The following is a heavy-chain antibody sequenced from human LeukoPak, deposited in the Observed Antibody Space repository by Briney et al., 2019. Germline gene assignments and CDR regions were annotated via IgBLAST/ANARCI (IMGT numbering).Heavy chain of an antibody. J-gene: IGHJ3*02. CDR3: ARDYSLIAVAGTDDAFDI. CDR1: GFTFSSYS. CDR2: ISSSSSHI. V-gene: IGHV3-21*01. Sequence: GGSLRLPCAASGFTFSSYSMNWVRQAPGKGLEWVSSISSSSSHIYYADSVKGRFTISRDNAKNSLYLQMNSRRAEDTAVYYCARDYSLIAVAGTDDAFDIWGQGTMVTVSS. D-gene: IGHD6-19*01.